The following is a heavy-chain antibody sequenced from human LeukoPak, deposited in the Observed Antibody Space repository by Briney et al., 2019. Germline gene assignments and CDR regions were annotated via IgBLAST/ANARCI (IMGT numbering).Heavy chain of an antibody. CDR3: ARGGIVGAQDV. CDR2: INHSGST. D-gene: IGHD1-26*01. J-gene: IGHJ6*04. CDR1: GGSFSGYY. V-gene: IGHV4-34*01. Sequence: SETLSLTCAVYGGSFSGYYWSWIRQPPGKGLEWIGEINHSGSTNYNPSLKSRVTTSVDTSKKQFSLKLSSVTAADTAVYYCARGGIVGAQDVWGKGTTVTISS.